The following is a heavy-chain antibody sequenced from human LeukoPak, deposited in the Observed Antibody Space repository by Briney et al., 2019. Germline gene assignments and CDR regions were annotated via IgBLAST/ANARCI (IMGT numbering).Heavy chain of an antibody. CDR2: IYYSGST. CDR1: GGSISSGDYY. D-gene: IGHD1-1*01. V-gene: IGHV4-30-4*08. J-gene: IGHJ4*02. Sequence: SETLTLTCTVSGGSISSGDYYWSWIRQPPGKGLEWIGYIYYSGSTYYNPSLKSRVTISVDTSKNQFSLKLSSVTAADTAVYYCARETGTTGYFDYWGQGTLVTVSS. CDR3: ARETGTTGYFDY.